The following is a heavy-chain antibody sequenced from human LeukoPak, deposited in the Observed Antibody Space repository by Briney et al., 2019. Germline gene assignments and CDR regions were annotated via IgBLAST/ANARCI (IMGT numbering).Heavy chain of an antibody. J-gene: IGHJ4*02. CDR3: VKDPLDN. Sequence: GGSLRLSCAASGFSFNICAMIWVRQAPGKGLEWVSGISANGAKTYNGDNAKGRVIISRDNFKNTVYLHMNGLRAEDTAIYYCVKDPLDNWGQGTLVTVSS. CDR2: ISANGAKT. V-gene: IGHV3-23*01. CDR1: GFSFNICA.